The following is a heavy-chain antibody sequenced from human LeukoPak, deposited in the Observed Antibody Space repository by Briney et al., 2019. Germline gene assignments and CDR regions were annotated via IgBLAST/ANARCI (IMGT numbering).Heavy chain of an antibody. J-gene: IGHJ4*02. V-gene: IGHV1-24*01. CDR1: GYTLTELS. D-gene: IGHD2-2*01. CDR3: APRYCSSTSCPDPYFDY. CDR2: FDPEDGET. Sequence: ASVKVSCKVSGYTLTELSMHWVRQAPGKGLEWMGGFDPEDGETIYAQKFQGRVTMTEDTSTDTAYMELSSLRSEDTAVYYCAPRYCSSTSCPDPYFDYWGQGTLVTVSS.